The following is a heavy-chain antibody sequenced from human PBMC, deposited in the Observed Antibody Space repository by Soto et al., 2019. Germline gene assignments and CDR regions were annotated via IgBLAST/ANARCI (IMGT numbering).Heavy chain of an antibody. CDR1: GGSFSGYY. CDR3: ARPGRIAVDGSVTFDI. CDR2: INHSGST. Sequence: QVQLQQWGAGLLKPSETLSLTCAVYGGSFSGYYWSWIRQPPGKGLEWIGEINHSGSTNYNPSLKGRVTISVDTSKNQFSLKLSSVTAADTAVYYCARPGRIAVDGSVTFDIWGQGTMVTVSS. J-gene: IGHJ3*02. V-gene: IGHV4-34*01. D-gene: IGHD6-19*01.